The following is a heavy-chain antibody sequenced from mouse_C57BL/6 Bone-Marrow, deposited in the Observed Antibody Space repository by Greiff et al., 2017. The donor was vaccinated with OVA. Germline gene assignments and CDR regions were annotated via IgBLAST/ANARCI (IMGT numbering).Heavy chain of an antibody. CDR3: ARREGYDGYYEAWFAD. CDR2: ITNGGGST. D-gene: IGHD2-3*01. CDR1: GFTFSDSS. J-gene: IGHJ3*01. V-gene: IGHV5-12*01. Sequence: LVASLGGLVQPGGSLKLSCAASGFTFSDSSMYLVRQTPEKRLEWVAYITNGGGSTYYPDTLKGRFPISRDNAKNPLYLQMSRLKAEDTAMYDGARREGYDGYYEAWFADWGQGTLVTVSA.